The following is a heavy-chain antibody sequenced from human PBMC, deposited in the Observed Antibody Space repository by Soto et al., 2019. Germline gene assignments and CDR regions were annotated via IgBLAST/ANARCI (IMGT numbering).Heavy chain of an antibody. CDR2: IYSGGST. CDR1: GFTVSSNY. J-gene: IGHJ1*01. D-gene: IGHD3-3*01. Sequence: EVQLVATGGGVIQPGGSLRLSCAASGFTVSSNYMSWVREAPGKGLEWVSVIYSGGSTYYADSVKGRFTISRDNSKNTLYLQMNSLRAEDTAVYYCASPPDYDFWSGYYQHWGQGTLVTVSS. V-gene: IGHV3-53*02. CDR3: ASPPDYDFWSGYYQH.